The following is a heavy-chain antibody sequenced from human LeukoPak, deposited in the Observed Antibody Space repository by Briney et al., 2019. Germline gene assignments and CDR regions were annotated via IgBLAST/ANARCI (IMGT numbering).Heavy chain of an antibody. CDR1: GGSISSGGYY. CDR3: ARGSRGYSYG. D-gene: IGHD5-18*01. V-gene: IGHV4-31*03. CDR2: IYYSGST. Sequence: PSETLSLTCTVSGGSISSGGYYWSWIRQHPGKGLEWIGYIYYSGSTYYNPSLKSRVTISVGTSKNQFSLKLSSVTAADTAVYFCARGSRGYSYGWGQGTLVTVSS. J-gene: IGHJ4*02.